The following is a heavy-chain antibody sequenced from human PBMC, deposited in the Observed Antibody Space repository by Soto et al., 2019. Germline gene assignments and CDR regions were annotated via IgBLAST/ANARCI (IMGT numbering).Heavy chain of an antibody. D-gene: IGHD2-2*01. CDR2: TYYRSKWYN. Sequence: PSQTLSLTCAISGDSVSSNSAAWNWIRQSPSRGLEWLGRTYYRSKWYNDYAVSVKSRITINPDTSKNQFSLQLNSVTPEDTAVYYCARAGCSSTSCYVLYYYYYYMDVWGKGTTVTVSS. V-gene: IGHV6-1*01. CDR1: GDSVSSNSAA. CDR3: ARAGCSSTSCYVLYYYYYYMDV. J-gene: IGHJ6*03.